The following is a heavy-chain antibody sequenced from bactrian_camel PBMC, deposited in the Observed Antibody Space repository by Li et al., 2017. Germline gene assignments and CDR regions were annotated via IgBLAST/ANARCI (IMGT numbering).Heavy chain of an antibody. CDR3: AAHRYYLGYNY. CDR1: GFTFSDYT. D-gene: IGHD2*01. CDR2: ISSGGGTL. J-gene: IGHJ4*01. V-gene: IGHV3S40*01. Sequence: DVQLVESGGDLVRPGGSLRLSCAASGFTFSDYTMTWVRQAPGKGLEWVASISSGGGTLSYADFAKGRFTISRDNAKNAVYLQMNNLQSEDTALYFCAAHRYYLGYNYWGQGTQVTVS.